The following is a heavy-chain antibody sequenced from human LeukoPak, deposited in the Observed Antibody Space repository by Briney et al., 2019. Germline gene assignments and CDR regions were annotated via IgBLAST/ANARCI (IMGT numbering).Heavy chain of an antibody. V-gene: IGHV3-74*01. CDR3: ARAPSEIGGYYPEYFRH. CDR2: IKSGGST. J-gene: IGHJ1*01. CDR1: GFTFSTYW. Sequence: GGSLRLSCAASGFTFSTYWMHWVRQAPGKGLVWVSRIKSGGSTNYADSVKGRFTISRDNAKSTVSLQMNSLRPEDTGVYYCARAPSEIGGYYPEYFRHWGQGTLVTVSS. D-gene: IGHD3-22*01.